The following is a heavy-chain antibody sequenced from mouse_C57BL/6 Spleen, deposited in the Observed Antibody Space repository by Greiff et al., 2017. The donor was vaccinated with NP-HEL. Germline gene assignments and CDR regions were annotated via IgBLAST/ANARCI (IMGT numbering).Heavy chain of an antibody. D-gene: IGHD2-2*01. Sequence: VQLQQSGAELVRPGSSVKLSCKASGYTFTSYWMDWVKQRPGQGLEWIGNIYPSDSETHYNHKFKDKATLTVDKSSSTAYMQLSSLTSEDSAVYYCARRGGYGEAYWGQGTLVTVSA. CDR3: ARRGGYGEAY. CDR1: GYTFTSYW. J-gene: IGHJ3*01. V-gene: IGHV1-61*01. CDR2: IYPSDSET.